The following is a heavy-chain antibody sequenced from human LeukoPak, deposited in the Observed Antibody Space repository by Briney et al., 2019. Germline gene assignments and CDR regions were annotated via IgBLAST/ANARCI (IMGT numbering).Heavy chain of an antibody. Sequence: ASVKVSCKASGYSFSGHGITWVRQAPGQGLEWMGWISAYNGNTKYAQNLQGRVTMTTDISTSTAYMELRSLRSDDTAVYYCARPGADCGSAGCYTYPYYGLDVWGQGTTVTVSS. CDR3: ARPGADCGSAGCYTYPYYGLDV. CDR2: ISAYNGNT. D-gene: IGHD2-2*02. CDR1: GYSFSGHG. J-gene: IGHJ6*02. V-gene: IGHV1-18*01.